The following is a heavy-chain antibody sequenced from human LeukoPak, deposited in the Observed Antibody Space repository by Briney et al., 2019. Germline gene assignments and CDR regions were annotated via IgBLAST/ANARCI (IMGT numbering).Heavy chain of an antibody. CDR3: ARGNGVSGYSDDWFDP. CDR1: DGSISSRNYY. Sequence: SETLSLTCTVSDGSISSRNYYWGWIRQPPGKGLEWIGSIYYSGSTYYNPSLKSRVTISVDTSKNQFSLKLNSVTAADTAVYYCARGNGVSGYSDDWFDPWGQGTLVTVSS. CDR2: IYYSGST. J-gene: IGHJ5*02. V-gene: IGHV4-39*07. D-gene: IGHD6-25*01.